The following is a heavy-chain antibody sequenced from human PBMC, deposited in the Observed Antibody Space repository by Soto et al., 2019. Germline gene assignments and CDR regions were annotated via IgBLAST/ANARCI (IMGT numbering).Heavy chain of an antibody. CDR3: AKRRRYSGSYNPTGFDY. CDR2: ISGSGGST. CDR1: GFTFSSYA. V-gene: IGHV3-23*01. J-gene: IGHJ4*02. Sequence: GGSLRLSCAASGFTFSSYAMSWVRQAPGKGLEWVSAISGSGGSTYYADSVKGRFTISRDNSKNTLYLQMNSLRAEDTAVYYCAKRRRYSGSYNPTGFDYWGQGTLVTVSS. D-gene: IGHD1-26*01.